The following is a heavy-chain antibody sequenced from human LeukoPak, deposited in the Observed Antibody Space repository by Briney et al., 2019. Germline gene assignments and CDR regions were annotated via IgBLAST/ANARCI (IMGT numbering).Heavy chain of an antibody. D-gene: IGHD3-3*01. V-gene: IGHV4-59*01. CDR3: ARGHDYWYFDL. Sequence: SETLSLTCTVSGGSISSYYWSWIRQPPGKGLEWIGYIYYSGSTNYNPSLKSRVTISVDTSKNQFPLKLSSVTAADTAVYYCARGHDYWYFDLWGRGTLVTVSS. CDR1: GGSISSYY. CDR2: IYYSGST. J-gene: IGHJ2*01.